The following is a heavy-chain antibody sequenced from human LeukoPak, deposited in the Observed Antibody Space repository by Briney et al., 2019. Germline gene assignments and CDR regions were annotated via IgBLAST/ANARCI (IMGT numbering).Heavy chain of an antibody. J-gene: IGHJ4*02. V-gene: IGHV1-2*02. CDR1: GYTFTGHY. D-gene: IGHD5-12*01. CDR2: INPNSGGT. CDR3: ARENGYSGYDCLDY. Sequence: ASVKVSCKASGYTFTGHYMHWVRQAPGQGLEWMGWINPNSGGTNYAQKFQGRVTMTRDTSISTAYMELSRLRSDDAAVYYCARENGYSGYDCLDYWGQGTLVTVSS.